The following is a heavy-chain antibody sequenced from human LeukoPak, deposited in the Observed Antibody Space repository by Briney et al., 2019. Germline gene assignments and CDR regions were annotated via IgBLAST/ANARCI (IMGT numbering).Heavy chain of an antibody. J-gene: IGHJ4*02. Sequence: SETLSLTCAVYGGSFSGYYWSWIRQPPGKGLEWIGEINHSGSTNYNPSLKSRVTISVDTSKNQFSLKLSSVTAADTAVYYCARDPRGSASYYNPPFDYWGQGTLVTVSS. CDR2: INHSGST. D-gene: IGHD3-10*01. CDR3: ARDPRGSASYYNPPFDY. V-gene: IGHV4-34*01. CDR1: GGSFSGYY.